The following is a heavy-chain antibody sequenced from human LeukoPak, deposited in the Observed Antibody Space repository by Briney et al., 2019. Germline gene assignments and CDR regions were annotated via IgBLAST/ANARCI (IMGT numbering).Heavy chain of an antibody. CDR1: GFTFSSYG. D-gene: IGHD4-17*01. J-gene: IGHJ6*02. CDR2: IWYDGSNK. Sequence: GGSLRLSCAASGFTFSSYGMHWVRQAPGKGLEWVAVIWYDGSNKYYADPVKGRFTISRDNSKNTLYLQMNSLRAEDTAVYYCAREGGPDYGDYSYYYGVDVWGQGTTVTVSS. CDR3: AREGGPDYGDYSYYYGVDV. V-gene: IGHV3-33*01.